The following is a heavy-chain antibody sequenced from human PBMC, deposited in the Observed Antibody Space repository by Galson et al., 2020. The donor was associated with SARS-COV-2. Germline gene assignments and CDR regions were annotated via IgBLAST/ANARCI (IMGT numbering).Heavy chain of an antibody. CDR1: GFTFRAYY. V-gene: IGHV3-21*01. CDR2: ISISGSHV. Sequence: TGGSLRLSCVASGFTFRAYYINWVRQAPGKGLEWVSSISISGSHVHYADSVRGRFTISRDNADYTLYLQLNGLRAEDTATYYCAKAVGSGDDSFGDDMDVWGQGTTVTV. CDR3: AKAVGSGDDSFGDDMDV. D-gene: IGHD2-21*02. J-gene: IGHJ6*02.